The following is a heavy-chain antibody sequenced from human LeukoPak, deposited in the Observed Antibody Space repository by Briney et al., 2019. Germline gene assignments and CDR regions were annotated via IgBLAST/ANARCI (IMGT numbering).Heavy chain of an antibody. CDR1: GGTFSSYA. Sequence: ASVKVSCKASGGTFSSYAISWVRQAPGQGLEWMGRIIPILGIANYAQKFQGRVTITADKSTSTAYMELSSLRSEDTAVYYCARDRAAGTLLDDYWGQGTLVTVSS. V-gene: IGHV1-69*04. D-gene: IGHD6-13*01. CDR3: ARDRAAGTLLDDY. J-gene: IGHJ4*02. CDR2: IIPILGIA.